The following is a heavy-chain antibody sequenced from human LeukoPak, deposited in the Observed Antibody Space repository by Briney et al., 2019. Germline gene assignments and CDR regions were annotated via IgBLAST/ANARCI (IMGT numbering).Heavy chain of an antibody. J-gene: IGHJ4*02. Sequence: GGSQRLSCAASGFTFSSYAMSWVRQAPGKGLEWVSAISGSGGSTYYADSVKGRFTISRDNSKNTLYLQMNSLRAEDTAVYYCAKSQSEDYDFWRMEGYFDYWGQGTLVTVSS. D-gene: IGHD3-3*01. CDR2: ISGSGGST. V-gene: IGHV3-23*01. CDR1: GFTFSSYA. CDR3: AKSQSEDYDFWRMEGYFDY.